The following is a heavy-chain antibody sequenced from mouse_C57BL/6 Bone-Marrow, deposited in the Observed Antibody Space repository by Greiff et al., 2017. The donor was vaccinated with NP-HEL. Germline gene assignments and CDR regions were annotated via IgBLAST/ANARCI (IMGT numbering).Heavy chain of an antibody. V-gene: IGHV1-69*01. CDR1: GYTFTSYW. CDR3: AISTMVRRAWFAD. Sequence: QVQLQQPGAELVMPGASVKLSCKASGYTFTSYWMHWVKQRPGQGLEWIGEIDPSDSYTNYNQKFKGKSTLTVDKSSSTAYMQLSSLTSEDSAVYDGAISTMVRRAWFADWGQGTLVTVSA. CDR2: IDPSDSYT. D-gene: IGHD2-1*01. J-gene: IGHJ3*01.